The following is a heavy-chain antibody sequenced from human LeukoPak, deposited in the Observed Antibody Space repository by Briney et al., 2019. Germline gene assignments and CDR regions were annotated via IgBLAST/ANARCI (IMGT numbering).Heavy chain of an antibody. Sequence: PSETLSLTCTVSGGSISSYYWSWIRQPPGKGLEWSGYIYYSGSTNYNPSLKRRVTISVDTSKNQFSLKLSSVTAADTAVYYCARDPSERYYYYMDVWGKGTTVTVSS. V-gene: IGHV4-59*01. CDR3: ARDPSERYYYYMDV. D-gene: IGHD1-1*01. J-gene: IGHJ6*03. CDR2: IYYSGST. CDR1: GGSISSYY.